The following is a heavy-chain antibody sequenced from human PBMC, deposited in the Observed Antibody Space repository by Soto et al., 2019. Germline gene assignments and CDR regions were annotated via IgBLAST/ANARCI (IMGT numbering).Heavy chain of an antibody. CDR3: VKGGWLDD. V-gene: IGHV3-23*01. D-gene: IGHD6-19*01. CDR1: GFTFSGYE. CDR2: ISSSGHTT. J-gene: IGHJ4*02. Sequence: EVHLLESGGGLVQPGGSLRLSCAASGFTFSGYEMSWARQGPGKGLEWVSFISSSGHTTYYADSVKGRFTMSRDNSKNTLYLQMSSLRGEDTALYYCVKGGWLDDGGEGTLVTVSS.